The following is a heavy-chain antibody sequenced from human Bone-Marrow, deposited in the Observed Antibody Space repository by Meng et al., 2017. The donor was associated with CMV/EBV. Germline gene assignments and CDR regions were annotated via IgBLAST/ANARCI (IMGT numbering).Heavy chain of an antibody. D-gene: IGHD2-2*01. Sequence: GESLKISCAASGFTFSSYSMNWVRQAPGKGLEWVSSISSSSSYIYYADSVKGRFTISRDNAKNSLYLQMNSLTAGDTAVYYCAKSTTSSYYFDDWGQGTLVTVSS. V-gene: IGHV3-21*01. CDR2: ISSSSSYI. CDR3: AKSTTSSYYFDD. J-gene: IGHJ4*02. CDR1: GFTFSSYS.